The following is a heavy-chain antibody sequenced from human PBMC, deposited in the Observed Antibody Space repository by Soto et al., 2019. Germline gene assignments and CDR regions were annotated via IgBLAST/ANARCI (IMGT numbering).Heavy chain of an antibody. CDR2: VYYSGST. D-gene: IGHD2-21*01. CDR3: ARTRMIESWIDY. J-gene: IGHJ4*01. V-gene: IGHV4-59*01. CDR1: GDSISAYC. Sequence: PSETLSLTCDVSGDSISAYCWSWIGQPPGKGLEWIGYVYYSGSTLYNPSLESRVTMSIDMSKKQVSLKLTSVIAADTAVYYCARTRMIESWIDYWGHGTLVTVSS.